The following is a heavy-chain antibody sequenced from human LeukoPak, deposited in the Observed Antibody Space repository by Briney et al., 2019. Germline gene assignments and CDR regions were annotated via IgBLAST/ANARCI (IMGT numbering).Heavy chain of an antibody. CDR2: ISGSGGNT. D-gene: IGHD6-19*01. Sequence: GGPLRLSCAASGFTFSSYAMSWVRQAPGKGLEWVTTISGSGGNTYYADPVKGRFSFSRDNSKNTLYLQMNSLRAEDTAVYYCAKRGGVAGSAPFDYWGQGTLVTVSS. CDR3: AKRGGVAGSAPFDY. V-gene: IGHV3-23*01. CDR1: GFTFSSYA. J-gene: IGHJ4*02.